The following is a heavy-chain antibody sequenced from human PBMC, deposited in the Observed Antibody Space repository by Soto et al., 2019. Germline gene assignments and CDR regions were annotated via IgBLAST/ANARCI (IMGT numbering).Heavy chain of an antibody. D-gene: IGHD5-18*01. CDR2: IHNSGST. CDR1: GGSISSYY. J-gene: IGHJ4*02. V-gene: IGHV4-59*01. Sequence: SETLSLTCTVSGGSISSYYWSWIRQPPGKGLEWIGYIHNSGSTNYNPSLKSRATISVDTSKNQFSLKLSSVTAADTAVYSCARAQLWSHYFDLWGQGTLVTVSS. CDR3: ARAQLWSHYFDL.